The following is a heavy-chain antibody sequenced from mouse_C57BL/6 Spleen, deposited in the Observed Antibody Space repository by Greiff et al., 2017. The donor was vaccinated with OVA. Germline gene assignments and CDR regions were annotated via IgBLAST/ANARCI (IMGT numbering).Heavy chain of an antibody. J-gene: IGHJ2*01. CDR1: GYTFTDYE. V-gene: IGHV1-15*01. CDR3: TRSGAPTVVAKDYFDY. Sequence: QVHVKQSGAELVRPGASVTLSCKASGYTFTDYEMHWVKQTPVHGLEWIGAIDPETGGTAYNQKFKGKAILTADKSSSTAYMELRSLTSEDSAVYYCTRSGAPTVVAKDYFDYWGQGTTLTVSS. D-gene: IGHD1-1*01. CDR2: IDPETGGT.